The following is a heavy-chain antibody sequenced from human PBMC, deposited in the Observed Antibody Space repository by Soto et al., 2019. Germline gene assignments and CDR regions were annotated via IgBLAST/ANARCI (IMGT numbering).Heavy chain of an antibody. CDR2: IRSKAYGGTT. J-gene: IGHJ3*02. D-gene: IGHD6-25*01. V-gene: IGHV3-49*04. Sequence: PGGSLRLSCTASGFTFGDYAMSWVRQAPGKGLEWVGFIRSKAYGGTTEYAASVKGRFTISRDDSKSIAYLQMNSLKTEDTAVYYCTRDKDIAAITGDFDIWGQGTMVT. CDR1: GFTFGDYA. CDR3: TRDKDIAAITGDFDI.